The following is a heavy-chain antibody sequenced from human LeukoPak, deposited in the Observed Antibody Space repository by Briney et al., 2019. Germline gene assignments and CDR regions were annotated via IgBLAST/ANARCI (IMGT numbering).Heavy chain of an antibody. V-gene: IGHV3-23*01. Sequence: GGSLRLSCAASGFTFSSYAMSWVRQAPGKGLEWVSVISGSAISSYYADSVKGRFTISRGNSKNTLYLQMNSLRAEDTAVYYCAKEGGHENFWRSIDLDSWGQGTLVTVSS. CDR1: GFTFSSYA. D-gene: IGHD3-3*01. CDR2: ISGSAISS. CDR3: AKEGGHENFWRSIDLDS. J-gene: IGHJ4*02.